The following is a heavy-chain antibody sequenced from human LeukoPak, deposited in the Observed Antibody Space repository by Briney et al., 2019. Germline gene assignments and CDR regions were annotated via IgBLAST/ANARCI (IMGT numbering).Heavy chain of an antibody. J-gene: IGHJ6*04. CDR3: ARDLGGTMVRGVIANYGMDV. CDR1: GYTFTGYY. D-gene: IGHD3-10*01. V-gene: IGHV1-2*04. Sequence: ASVKVPCKASGYTFTGYYMHWVRQAPGRGLEWMGWINPNSGGTNYAQKFQGWVTMTRDTSISTAYMELSRLRSDDTAVYYCARDLGGTMVRGVIANYGMDVWGKGTTVTVSS. CDR2: INPNSGGT.